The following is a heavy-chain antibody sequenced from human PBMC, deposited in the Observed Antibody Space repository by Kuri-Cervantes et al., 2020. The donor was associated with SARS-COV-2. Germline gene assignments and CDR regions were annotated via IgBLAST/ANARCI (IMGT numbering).Heavy chain of an antibody. CDR1: GFTFRSSA. V-gene: IGHV1-58*01. D-gene: IGHD2-2*01. J-gene: IGHJ5*02. CDR3: ARDRLGQYCSSTSCYRTRQMGNWFDP. CDR2: IVVGSGDT. Sequence: SVKVSCKASGFTFRSSAVQWVRQARGQHLEWIGRIVVGSGDTNYAQEFHERVTITRDVSTSTAYMELSSLRSEDTAVYYCARDRLGQYCSSTSCYRTRQMGNWFDPWGQGTLVTVSS.